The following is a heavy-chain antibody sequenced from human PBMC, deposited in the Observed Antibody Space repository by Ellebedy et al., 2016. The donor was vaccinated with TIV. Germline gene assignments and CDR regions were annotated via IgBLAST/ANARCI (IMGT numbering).Heavy chain of an antibody. J-gene: IGHJ3*02. CDR2: IDSNGGNGGST. D-gene: IGHD5-18*01. CDR1: KFTFSSHA. CDR3: VKDRGWTQQDDAFDI. V-gene: IGHV3-64D*09. Sequence: GESLKISCSASKFTFSSHAMHWVRQAPGKGLEFVSAIDSNGGNGGSTYYADPVKGRFTISRDNSKSTLYLQISSLKTEDTAVYFCVKDRGWTQQDDAFDIWGQGTMVTVSS.